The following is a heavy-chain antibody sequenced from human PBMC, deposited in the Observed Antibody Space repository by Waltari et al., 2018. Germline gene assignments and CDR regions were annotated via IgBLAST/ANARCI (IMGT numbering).Heavy chain of an antibody. CDR1: GFTFSSYG. Sequence: EVQLVESGGGLVKPGGSLRLSCAASGFTFSSYGMNWVRQAQGKGRDWESCMCSIGKYIYNADAVKCGVTITRDNAKNSLYLQMNSLGAEDTAVLYCAGAMGETYFDYWGQGTLVTVSS. CDR3: AGAMGETYFDY. D-gene: IGHD3-16*01. V-gene: IGHV3-21*01. J-gene: IGHJ4*02. CDR2: MCSIGKYI.